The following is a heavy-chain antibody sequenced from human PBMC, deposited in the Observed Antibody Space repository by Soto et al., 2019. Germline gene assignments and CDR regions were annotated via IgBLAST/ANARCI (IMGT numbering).Heavy chain of an antibody. CDR2: IYYSGST. Sequence: SETLSLTCTVSGGSISSYYWSWIRQPPGKGLEWIGYIYYSGSTNYNPSLKSRVTISVATSKNQFSLRLSSVTAADTAGYYCAREDSSSWLTHGARHNGFDPWGQGTLVTVSS. CDR1: GGSISSYY. D-gene: IGHD6-13*01. CDR3: AREDSSSWLTHGARHNGFDP. J-gene: IGHJ5*02. V-gene: IGHV4-59*12.